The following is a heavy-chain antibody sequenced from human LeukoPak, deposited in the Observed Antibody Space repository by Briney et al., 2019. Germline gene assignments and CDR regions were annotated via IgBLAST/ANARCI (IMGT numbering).Heavy chain of an antibody. D-gene: IGHD2-15*01. V-gene: IGHV3-30*04. CDR3: ARERVVVVATTYYYYGMDV. Sequence: PGRSLRLSWAASGFTFSNYAMHWVRQAPGKGLEWVAVMSYDGTNKYYADSVKGRFTISRDNSKNTLYLQMNSLRAEDTAVYYCARERVVVVATTYYYYGMDVWGKGTTVTVSS. J-gene: IGHJ6*04. CDR2: MSYDGTNK. CDR1: GFTFSNYA.